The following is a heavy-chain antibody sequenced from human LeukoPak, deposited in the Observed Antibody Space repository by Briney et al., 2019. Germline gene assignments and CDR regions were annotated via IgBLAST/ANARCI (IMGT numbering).Heavy chain of an antibody. D-gene: IGHD1-1*01. CDR3: ANLPYNWNEYFDDY. J-gene: IGHJ4*02. V-gene: IGHV3-30*02. CDR1: GFTFTNYG. CDR2: IASDGNYR. Sequence: PGGSLRLSCAAFGFTFTNYGMHWVRQAPGKGLEWVAYIASDGNYRDYVDSVRGRFTVSRDNSKNTLYLQMDSLRAEDTAVYYCANLPYNWNEYFDDYWGQGTLVTVSS.